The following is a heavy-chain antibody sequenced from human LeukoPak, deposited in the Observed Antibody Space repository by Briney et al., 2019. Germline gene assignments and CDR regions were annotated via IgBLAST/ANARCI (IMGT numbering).Heavy chain of an antibody. CDR3: ARLLSGN. CDR1: GFTITYYA. Sequence: GGSLRLSCAASGFTITYYALSWVRQAPGKGLEWVAVISYDGSNKYYADSVKGRFTISRDNSKNTLYLQMNSLRAEDTAVYYCARLLSGNWGQGTLVTVSS. V-gene: IGHV3-30-3*01. D-gene: IGHD2-15*01. CDR2: ISYDGSNK. J-gene: IGHJ4*02.